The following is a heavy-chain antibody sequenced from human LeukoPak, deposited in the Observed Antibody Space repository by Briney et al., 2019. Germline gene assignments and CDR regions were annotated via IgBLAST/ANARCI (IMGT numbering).Heavy chain of an antibody. CDR3: ARGGVVTTTPRFDP. J-gene: IGHJ5*02. CDR2: IYHTGST. V-gene: IGHV4-31*03. D-gene: IGHD1-1*01. CDR1: HGSIRSGGYY. Sequence: SETLSLTCTVSHGSIRSGGYYWNWLRQHPEKGLEWIGHIYHTGSTHYNASLKSRLTMSVDTSRNQFSLRLDSVTVADTAVYYCARGGVVTTTPRFDPWGQGTLVIVSS.